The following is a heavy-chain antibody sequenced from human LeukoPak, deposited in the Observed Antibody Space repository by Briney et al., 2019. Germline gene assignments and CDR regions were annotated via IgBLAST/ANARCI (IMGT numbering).Heavy chain of an antibody. V-gene: IGHV3-30*04. D-gene: IGHD3-22*01. CDR1: GFTFSSYA. CDR3: ARDYYYGSGGYYSFDY. Sequence: PGRSLRLSCAASGFTFSSYAMHWVRRAPGKGLEWVAVISYDGSNEYYADSVKGRFTISRDNSRNTMYLQMNNSLRAEDTAVYYCARDYYYGSGGYYSFDYWGQGTLVTVPS. CDR2: ISYDGSNE. J-gene: IGHJ4*02.